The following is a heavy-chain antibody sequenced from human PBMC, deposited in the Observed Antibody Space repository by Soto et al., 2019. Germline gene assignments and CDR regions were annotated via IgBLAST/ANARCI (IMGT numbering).Heavy chain of an antibody. D-gene: IGHD6-13*01. CDR3: ARVKAAASFYNWFDP. V-gene: IGHV4-34*01. CDR1: GGSFSGYY. J-gene: IGHJ5*02. CDR2: INYSGST. Sequence: SETLSLTCIVYGGSFSGYYWSWIRQPPGKGLEWIGEINYSGSTNYNPSLKSRVTISVDTSKNQFSLKLTSVTAADTAVYYCARVKAAASFYNWFDPWGQGTLVTVSS.